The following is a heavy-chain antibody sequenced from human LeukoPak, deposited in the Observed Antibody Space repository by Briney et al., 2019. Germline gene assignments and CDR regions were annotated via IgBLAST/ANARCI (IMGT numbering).Heavy chain of an antibody. D-gene: IGHD6-13*01. Sequence: SETLSLTCTVSGGSISSGDYYWSWIRQPPGKGLEWIGYIYYSGSTYYNPSLKSRVTISVDTSKNQFSLKLSSVTAADTAVYYCASLAAAGAFAFDIWGQGTMVTGSS. CDR1: GGSISSGDYY. J-gene: IGHJ3*02. CDR2: IYYSGST. V-gene: IGHV4-30-4*01. CDR3: ASLAAAGAFAFDI.